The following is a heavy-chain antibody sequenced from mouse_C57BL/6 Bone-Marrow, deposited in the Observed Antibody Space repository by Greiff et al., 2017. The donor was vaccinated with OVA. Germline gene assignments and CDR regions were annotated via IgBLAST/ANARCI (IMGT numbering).Heavy chain of an antibody. CDR2: ISDGGSYT. Sequence: EVKVVESGGGLVKPGGSLKLSCAASGFTFSSYAMSWVRQTPEKRLEWVATISDGGSYTYYPDNVKGRFTLSRDNAKNNLYLQMSHLKSEDTAMDYCARDPRYYGSSAWFAYWGQGTLVTVAA. V-gene: IGHV5-4*01. J-gene: IGHJ3*01. CDR3: ARDPRYYGSSAWFAY. D-gene: IGHD1-1*01. CDR1: GFTFSSYA.